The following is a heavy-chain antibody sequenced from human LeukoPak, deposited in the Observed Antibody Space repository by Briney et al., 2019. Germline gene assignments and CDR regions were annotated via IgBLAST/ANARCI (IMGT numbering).Heavy chain of an antibody. CDR3: AKGRRGLGYFDY. CDR2: LSYEGSNE. Sequence: PGESLRLSCAASGFTFSNYGMHWVRQAPGKGLEWVADLSYEGSNEYYAGSVKGRFSISRDNSKNTLYLQMNSLRVDDTAVYYCAKGRRGLGYFDYWGQGTLVTVSS. J-gene: IGHJ4*02. V-gene: IGHV3-30*18. CDR1: GFTFSNYG.